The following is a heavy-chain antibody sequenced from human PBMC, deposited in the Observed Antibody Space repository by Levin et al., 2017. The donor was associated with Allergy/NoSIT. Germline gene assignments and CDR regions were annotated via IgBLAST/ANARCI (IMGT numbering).Heavy chain of an antibody. CDR1: GFSLSTSGVG. Sequence: SGPTLVKPTQTLTLTCTFSGFSLSTSGVGVGWIRQPPGKALEWLALIYWDDDKRYSPSLKSRPTITKDTSKNQVVLTMTNMDPVDTATYYCAHSSDPPSTAMAYFDYWGQGTLVTVSS. V-gene: IGHV2-5*02. CDR3: AHSSDPPSTAMAYFDY. CDR2: IYWDDDK. J-gene: IGHJ4*02. D-gene: IGHD5-18*01.